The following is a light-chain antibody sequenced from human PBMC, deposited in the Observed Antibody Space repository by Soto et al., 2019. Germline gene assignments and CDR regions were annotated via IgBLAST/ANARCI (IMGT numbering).Light chain of an antibody. J-gene: IGKJ2*01. Sequence: DIQMIQSPSSLSASVGDRVTITCRASQSISSYLNWYQQKPGKAPKLLIYAASSLQSGVPSSFSGSGSGTDFTLTISSLQPDDFATYYCQQSYNTPYTFGQGTKLEI. CDR2: AAS. V-gene: IGKV1-39*01. CDR3: QQSYNTPYT. CDR1: QSISSY.